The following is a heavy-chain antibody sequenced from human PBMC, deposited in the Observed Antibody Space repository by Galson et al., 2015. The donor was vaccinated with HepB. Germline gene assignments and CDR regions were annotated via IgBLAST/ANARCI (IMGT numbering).Heavy chain of an antibody. CDR1: GFIFSSYG. Sequence: SLRLSCAASGFIFSSYGMHWVRQAPGKGLEWVAVILYDGSHKYYADSVKGRFTISRDNSKNTLYLQMNSLRAEDTAVYYCARAGGFDYWGQGTLVTVSS. CDR3: ARAGGFDY. CDR2: ILYDGSHK. V-gene: IGHV3-30*03. D-gene: IGHD3-16*01. J-gene: IGHJ4*02.